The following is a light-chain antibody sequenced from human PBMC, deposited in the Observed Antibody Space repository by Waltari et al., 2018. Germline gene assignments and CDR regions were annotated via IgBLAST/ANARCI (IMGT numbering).Light chain of an antibody. Sequence: EIVLTQSTGTLSLSPGERATLSCRASQSVRSSYLAWYQQKPGQAPRLLIYGASSRATGIPDRFSGSGSGTDFTLTISRLEPEDFAVYYCQQYGSSPTFGQGTKLEIK. CDR1: QSVRSSY. J-gene: IGKJ2*01. V-gene: IGKV3-20*01. CDR3: QQYGSSPT. CDR2: GAS.